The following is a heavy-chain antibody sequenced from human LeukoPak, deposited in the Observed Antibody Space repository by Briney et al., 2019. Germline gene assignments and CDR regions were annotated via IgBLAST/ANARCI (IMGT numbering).Heavy chain of an antibody. CDR3: ASSSGYTSFDY. D-gene: IGHD3-22*01. CDR2: IYYSGST. J-gene: IGHJ4*02. Sequence: PSETLSLTCTVSGGSISSSSCYWGWIRQPPGKGLEWIGSIYYSGSTHYNPSLKSRVTISVDTSKNQFSLKLSSVTAADTAVYYCASSSGYTSFDYWGQGTLVTVSS. V-gene: IGHV4-39*01. CDR1: GGSISSSSCY.